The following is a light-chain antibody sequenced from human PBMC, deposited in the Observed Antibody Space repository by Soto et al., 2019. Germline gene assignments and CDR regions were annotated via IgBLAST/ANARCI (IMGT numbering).Light chain of an antibody. Sequence: DIQVTQSPSSLSASVGDRVTITCRASQSISTYLSWYQQKPGKAPKLLIYAASSLQSGVPSRFSGSGSGTDFTLTISSVQPEDFATYYCQQSYRTLWTFGQGTKVEIK. J-gene: IGKJ1*01. CDR2: AAS. V-gene: IGKV1-39*01. CDR1: QSISTY. CDR3: QQSYRTLWT.